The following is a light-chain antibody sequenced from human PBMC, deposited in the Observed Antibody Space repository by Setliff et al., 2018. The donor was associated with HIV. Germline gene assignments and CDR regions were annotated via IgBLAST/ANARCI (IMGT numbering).Light chain of an antibody. CDR2: WAS. J-gene: IGKJ3*01. Sequence: DIVMTQSPDSLSVALGERATINCKSSQSVLSSFNNKSYLGWYQQKQGQPPKLLIYWASSRESGVPDRFSGSGSGTDFTITITSLQAEDVAVYYCQQYYTAPLVFGPGTKVDIK. V-gene: IGKV4-1*01. CDR3: QQYYTAPLV. CDR1: QSVLSSFNNKSY.